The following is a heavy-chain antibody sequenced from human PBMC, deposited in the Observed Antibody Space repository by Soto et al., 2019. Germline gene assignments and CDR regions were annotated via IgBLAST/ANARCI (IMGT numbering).Heavy chain of an antibody. V-gene: IGHV4-4*02. J-gene: IGHJ4*02. Sequence: QVQLQESGPGLVKPSGTLSLTCAVSSGSISSSNWWSWVRQPPGKGLEWIGEIYHSGSTNYNPSLKSRVTISVDKSKNQCSLKLSSVTAADTAVYYCARANSSGWRGNYFDYWGQGTLVTVSS. D-gene: IGHD6-19*01. CDR2: IYHSGST. CDR1: SGSISSSNW. CDR3: ARANSSGWRGNYFDY.